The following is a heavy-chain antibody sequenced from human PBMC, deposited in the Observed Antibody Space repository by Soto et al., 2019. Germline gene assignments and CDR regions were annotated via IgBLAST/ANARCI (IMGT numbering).Heavy chain of an antibody. CDR1: GGSVSSGSYY. CDR3: ARMYYYDSSGYSP. V-gene: IGHV4-61*01. J-gene: IGHJ5*02. D-gene: IGHD3-22*01. CDR2: IYYSGST. Sequence: PSETLSLTCTVSGGSVSSGSYYWSWIRQPPGKGLEWIGYIYYSGSTNYNPSLKSRVTISVDTSKNQFSLKLSSVTAADTAVYYCARMYYYDSSGYSPWGQGTLVTVSS.